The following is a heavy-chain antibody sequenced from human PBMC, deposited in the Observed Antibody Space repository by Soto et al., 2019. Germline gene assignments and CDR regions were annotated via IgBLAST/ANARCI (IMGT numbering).Heavy chain of an antibody. Sequence: QMQLVQSGPEVKKPGTSVKVSCKASGFTFTSSAVQWVRQARGQRLEWIGWIVVGSGNTNYAQKFQERVTITRDMSTSTAYMELSSLRSEDTAVYYCAADLGIAAAGAIGVMDVWGQGTTVTVSS. D-gene: IGHD6-13*01. CDR2: IVVGSGNT. J-gene: IGHJ6*02. CDR1: GFTFTSSA. V-gene: IGHV1-58*01. CDR3: AADLGIAAAGAIGVMDV.